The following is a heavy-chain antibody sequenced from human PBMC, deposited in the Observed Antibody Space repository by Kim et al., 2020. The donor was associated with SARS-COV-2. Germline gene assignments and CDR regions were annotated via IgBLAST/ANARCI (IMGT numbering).Heavy chain of an antibody. Sequence: SETLSLTCTVSGGSISSGSYYWSWIRQPAGKGLEWIGRIYTSGSSNYNPSLKSRVTISVDTSKNQFSLKLSSVTAADTAVYYGAREWEYYPDAFDIWGQGTMVTVSS. CDR2: IYTSGSS. D-gene: IGHD1-26*01. CDR1: GGSISSGSYY. CDR3: AREWEYYPDAFDI. V-gene: IGHV4-61*02. J-gene: IGHJ3*02.